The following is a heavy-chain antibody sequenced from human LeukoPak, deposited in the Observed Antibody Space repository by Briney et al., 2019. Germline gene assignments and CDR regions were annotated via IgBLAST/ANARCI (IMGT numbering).Heavy chain of an antibody. CDR3: ARDEKAYYYGSGSYCPDY. Sequence: GGSLRLSCAASGFTFSSYGMHWVRQAPGKGLEWVAVIWYDGSNKYYADSVKGRFTISRDNSKNTLYLQMNSLRAEDTAVYYCARDEKAYYYGSGSYCPDYWGQGTLVTVSS. D-gene: IGHD3-10*01. J-gene: IGHJ4*02. CDR2: IWYDGSNK. CDR1: GFTFSSYG. V-gene: IGHV3-33*01.